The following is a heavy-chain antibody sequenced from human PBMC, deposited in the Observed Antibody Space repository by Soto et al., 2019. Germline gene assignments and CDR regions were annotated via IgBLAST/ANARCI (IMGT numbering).Heavy chain of an antibody. Sequence: QVHLVQSGAEVKKPGASVKVSCKASGYTFTSYDITWVRQAPGQGLEWMGWISANSGNTDYAQKIQGRVIVTRDTSTSTAYMELRSLISEDTAVYYCARGRYGDYWGQGALVTVSS. CDR3: ARGRYGDY. D-gene: IGHD1-1*01. J-gene: IGHJ4*02. CDR1: GYTFTSYD. CDR2: ISANSGNT. V-gene: IGHV1-18*01.